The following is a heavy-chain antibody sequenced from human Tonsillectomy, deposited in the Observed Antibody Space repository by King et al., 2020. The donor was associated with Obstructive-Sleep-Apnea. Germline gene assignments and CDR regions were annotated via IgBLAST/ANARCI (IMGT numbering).Heavy chain of an antibody. CDR2: INHSGTT. V-gene: IGHV4-31*03. Sequence: VQLQESGPGLIRPSQTLSLTCTVSGASISSGGYHWSWIRQHPGTGLEWIGHINHSGTTYYNPALEGRVTMSVDTSKNKVSLKLTSVTAADTAVYYCARSKYISDGWGWFDPWGQGTLVIVSS. D-gene: IGHD6-19*01. CDR3: ARSKYISDGWGWFDP. CDR1: GASISSGGYH. J-gene: IGHJ5*02.